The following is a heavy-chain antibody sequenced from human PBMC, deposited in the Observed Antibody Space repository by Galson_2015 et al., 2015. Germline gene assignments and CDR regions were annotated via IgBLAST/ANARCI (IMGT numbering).Heavy chain of an antibody. CDR3: ARDRYLEQQLVLNGMDV. Sequence: SLTCTVSGGSISSYYWSWIRQPPGKGLEWIGYIYYSGSTNYNPSLKSRVTISVDTSKNQFSLKLSSVTAADTAVYYCARDRYLEQQLVLNGMDVWGQGTTVTVSS. J-gene: IGHJ6*02. CDR1: GGSISSYY. CDR2: IYYSGST. D-gene: IGHD6-13*01. V-gene: IGHV4-59*01.